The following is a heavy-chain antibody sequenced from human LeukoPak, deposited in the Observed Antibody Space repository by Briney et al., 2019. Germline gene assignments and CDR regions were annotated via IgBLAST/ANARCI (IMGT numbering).Heavy chain of an antibody. CDR3: ARGDYGDFRVFYTLFDY. D-gene: IGHD4-17*01. Sequence: GESLKISCKGSGYSFTSYWIGWVRQMPGKGLEWMGIIYPGDSDTRYSPSFQGQVTISADKSISTAYLQGSSLQASDTAMYYCARGDYGDFRVFYTLFDYWGQGTLVTVSS. CDR2: IYPGDSDT. CDR1: GYSFTSYW. J-gene: IGHJ4*02. V-gene: IGHV5-51*01.